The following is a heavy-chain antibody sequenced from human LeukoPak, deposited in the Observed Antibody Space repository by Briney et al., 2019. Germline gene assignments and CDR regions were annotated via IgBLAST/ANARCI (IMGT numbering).Heavy chain of an antibody. CDR3: AKEDGDYGLSDYYYYGMDV. J-gene: IGHJ6*02. CDR1: GFTFSSYA. D-gene: IGHD4-17*01. CDR2: ISGRGGTT. V-gene: IGHV3-23*01. Sequence: PGGSLRLSCAASGFTFSSYAMSWVRQAPGKGLEWVSVISGRGGTTYYVDSVKGRFTISRDNSKNTLYLQMNRLRAEDTAVYYCAKEDGDYGLSDYYYYGMDVWGQGTTVTVSS.